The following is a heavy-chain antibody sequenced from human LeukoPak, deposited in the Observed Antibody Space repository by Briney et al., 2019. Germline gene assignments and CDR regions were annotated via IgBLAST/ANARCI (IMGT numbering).Heavy chain of an antibody. D-gene: IGHD2-2*01. CDR3: ARQLGYCSSTSCYADKVDY. Sequence: PSETLSLTCTVSGGPISSSSYYWGWIRQPPGKGLEWIGSIYYSGSTYYNPSLKSRVTISVDTSKNQFSLKLSPVTAADTAVYYCARQLGYCSSTSCYADKVDYWGQGTLVTVSS. CDR2: IYYSGST. J-gene: IGHJ4*02. V-gene: IGHV4-39*01. CDR1: GGPISSSSYY.